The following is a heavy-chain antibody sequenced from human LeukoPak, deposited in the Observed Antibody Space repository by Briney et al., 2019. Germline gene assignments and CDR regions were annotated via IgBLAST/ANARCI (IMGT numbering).Heavy chain of an antibody. J-gene: IGHJ4*02. Sequence: GRSLRLSCAASGFTFSSYGMHWVRQAPGKGLEWVAVISYDGSNKYYADSVKGRFTISRDNAKNSLYLQMNSLRAEDTAVYYCARCGYYGSGAYDYWGQGTLVTVSS. CDR1: GFTFSSYG. V-gene: IGHV3-30*03. D-gene: IGHD3-10*01. CDR3: ARCGYYGSGAYDY. CDR2: ISYDGSNK.